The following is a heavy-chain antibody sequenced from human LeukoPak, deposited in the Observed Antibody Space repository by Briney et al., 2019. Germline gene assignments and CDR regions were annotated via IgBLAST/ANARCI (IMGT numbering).Heavy chain of an antibody. J-gene: IGHJ3*01. D-gene: IGHD3-10*01. CDR1: EFTFSSYG. V-gene: IGHV3-74*01. Sequence: GGSLRLSWAASEFTFSSYGMHWVRQAPGKGLVWVSRISPDGSTTSYADSVKGRFTISRDNAKNTLYVQMKSLRAEDTAVYYCARAGAPYAFDVWGQGTMVTVSS. CDR3: ARAGAPYAFDV. CDR2: ISPDGSTT.